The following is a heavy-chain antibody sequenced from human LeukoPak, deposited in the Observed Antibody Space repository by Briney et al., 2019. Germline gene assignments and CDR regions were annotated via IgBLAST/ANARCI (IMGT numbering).Heavy chain of an antibody. CDR1: GNTFANYW. Sequence: GESLKISCKGSGNTFANYWIAWVRQMPGKGLEWMGIIYPGDSNTRYSPSFQGQVTISADKSISTAYLQWSSLKASDTAMYYCARRGYCATTTCYRLFDYWGQGTLVTVSS. D-gene: IGHD2-2*01. CDR3: ARRGYCATTTCYRLFDY. J-gene: IGHJ4*02. CDR2: IYPGDSNT. V-gene: IGHV5-51*01.